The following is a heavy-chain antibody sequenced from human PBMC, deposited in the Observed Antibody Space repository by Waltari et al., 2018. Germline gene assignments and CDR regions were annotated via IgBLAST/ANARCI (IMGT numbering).Heavy chain of an antibody. CDR1: GGTFSSYA. D-gene: IGHD3-3*01. Sequence: QVQLVQSGAEVKKPGSSVKVSCKASGGTFSSYAISWVRQAPGQGLEWMGRTIPIFGTANDAQKCQGRVTITADKATSTAYMELSSLRSEDTAVYYCARNGNLRVDFTNWFDPWGQGTLVTVSS. CDR2: TIPIFGTA. J-gene: IGHJ5*02. CDR3: ARNGNLRVDFTNWFDP. V-gene: IGHV1-69*08.